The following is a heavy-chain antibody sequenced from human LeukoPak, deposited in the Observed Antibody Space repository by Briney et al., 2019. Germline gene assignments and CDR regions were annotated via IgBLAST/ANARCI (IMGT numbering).Heavy chain of an antibody. J-gene: IGHJ3*02. CDR1: GGTFSSYA. CDR3: AREGPMVRGVDAFDI. V-gene: IGHV1-69*04. Sequence: SVKVSCKASGGTFSSYAISWVRQAPGQGLEWMGRIIPILGIANYAQKFQGRVTITADKSTSTAYMELSSLRSEDTAVYYCAREGPMVRGVDAFDIWGQGTMVTVSS. D-gene: IGHD3-10*01. CDR2: IIPILGIA.